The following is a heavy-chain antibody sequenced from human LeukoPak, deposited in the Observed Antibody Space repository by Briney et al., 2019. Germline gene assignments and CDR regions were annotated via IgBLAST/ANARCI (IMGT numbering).Heavy chain of an antibody. CDR3: ARYTTTTFPNWFDP. D-gene: IGHD2/OR15-2a*01. Sequence: SETLSLTCTVSGGSISSYYWGWIRQPPGKGLEWIGYIFYTGTTSYNPSLKSRVTISVDMSKNRFSLRLTSVTAADTAIYYCARYTTTTFPNWFDPWGQGALVTVSS. V-gene: IGHV4-59*08. J-gene: IGHJ5*02. CDR1: GGSISSYY. CDR2: IFYTGTT.